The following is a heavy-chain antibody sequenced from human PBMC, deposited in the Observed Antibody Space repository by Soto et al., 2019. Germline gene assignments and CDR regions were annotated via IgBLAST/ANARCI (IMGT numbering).Heavy chain of an antibody. CDR3: ARGFWRNLFTMIVVGTHNWFDP. CDR2: IIPIFGTA. J-gene: IGHJ5*02. Sequence: SVHVSCKASGGTFSSYAISWVRQAPGQGLEWMGGIIPIFGTANYAQKFQGRVTITADESTSTAYMKLSSVTAADTAVYYCARGFWRNLFTMIVVGTHNWFDPWGQGTLVTVSS. V-gene: IGHV1-69*13. D-gene: IGHD3-22*01. CDR1: GGTFSSYA.